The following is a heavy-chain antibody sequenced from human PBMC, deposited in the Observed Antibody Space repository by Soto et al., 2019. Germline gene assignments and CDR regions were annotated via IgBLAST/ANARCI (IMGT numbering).Heavy chain of an antibody. V-gene: IGHV1-2*02. Sequence: ASVKVSCKASGFSFTGSYIHWLRQAPGQSLEWMGWINAHSGGTEYAQKFQGRVTLTRDTSIATAYLTLTSLTSDDTALYYCAKDLTRQLAYWLDPWGQGPQITVSS. CDR2: INAHSGGT. CDR3: AKDLTRQLAYWLDP. CDR1: GFSFTGSY. D-gene: IGHD6-6*01. J-gene: IGHJ5*02.